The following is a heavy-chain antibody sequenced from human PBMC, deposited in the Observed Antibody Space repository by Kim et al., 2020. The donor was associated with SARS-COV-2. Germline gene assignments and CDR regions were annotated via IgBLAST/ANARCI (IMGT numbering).Heavy chain of an antibody. CDR3: ARKGIPARGHWYFDL. V-gene: IGHV3-23*01. CDR1: GFTFSSFA. Sequence: GGSLRLSCAASGFTFSSFAMTWVRQAPGKGLEWVSILCDSGGVTFYADSVKGRFTISRDNSKNTLYLQMNSLRAEDTAVYYCARKGIPARGHWYFDLWGRGTLVTVSS. J-gene: IGHJ2*01. D-gene: IGHD6-13*01. CDR2: LCDSGGVT.